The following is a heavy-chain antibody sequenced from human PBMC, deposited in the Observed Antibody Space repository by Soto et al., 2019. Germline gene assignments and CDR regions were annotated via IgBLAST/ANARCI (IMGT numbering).Heavy chain of an antibody. CDR1: GYNFPTYY. D-gene: IGHD3-16*01. CDR2: IYPGDSDT. J-gene: IGHJ6*02. V-gene: IGHV5-51*01. Sequence: PGESLKISCKTSGYNFPTYYIVWVRQMPGKGLEWMGIIYPGDSDTKYSPSFQGQVTISADKSISTAYLQWSSLKASDSAMYYCSRHVPNMIPYGIYVWGQGTRVTVSS. CDR3: SRHVPNMIPYGIYV.